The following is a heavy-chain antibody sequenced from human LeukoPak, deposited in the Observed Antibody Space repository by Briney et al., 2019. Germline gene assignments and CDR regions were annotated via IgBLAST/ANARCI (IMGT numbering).Heavy chain of an antibody. CDR3: ATDVSGYDVGYYYGMDV. V-gene: IGHV1-24*01. CDR1: GGTFSSYA. Sequence: GASVKVSCKASGGTFSSYAISWVRQAPGKGLEWMGGFDPEDGETIYAQKFQGRVTMTEDTSTDTAYMELSSLRSEDTAVYYCATDVSGYDVGYYYGMDVWGQGTTVTVSS. CDR2: FDPEDGET. D-gene: IGHD5-12*01. J-gene: IGHJ6*02.